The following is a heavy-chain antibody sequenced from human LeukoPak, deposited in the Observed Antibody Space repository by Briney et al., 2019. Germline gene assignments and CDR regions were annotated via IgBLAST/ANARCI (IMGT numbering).Heavy chain of an antibody. CDR2: ISYSGST. J-gene: IGHJ6*02. CDR1: GGSISPYF. Sequence: SETLSLTCTVSGGSISPYFWSWIRQPPGKGLEWIGYISYSGSTNYNPSLKSRVTISVDTSKNQLSLKLSSVTAADTAVYYCARQRSSHNWFGKYSYYGMDVWGQGTTVTVSS. D-gene: IGHD1-1*01. CDR3: ARQRSSHNWFGKYSYYGMDV. V-gene: IGHV4-59*08.